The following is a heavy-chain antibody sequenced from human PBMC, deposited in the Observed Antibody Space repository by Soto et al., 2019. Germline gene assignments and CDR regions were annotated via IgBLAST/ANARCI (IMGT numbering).Heavy chain of an antibody. CDR1: GFTFSSYG. J-gene: IGHJ4*02. CDR2: ISYDGSNK. D-gene: IGHD4-17*01. Sequence: PGGSLRLSCAASGFTFSSYGMHWVRQAPGKGLEWVAVISYDGSNKYYADSVKGRFTISRDNSKNTLYLQMNSLRAEDTAVYYCAKLSVGDQHFDYWGQGTLVTVSS. CDR3: AKLSVGDQHFDY. V-gene: IGHV3-30*18.